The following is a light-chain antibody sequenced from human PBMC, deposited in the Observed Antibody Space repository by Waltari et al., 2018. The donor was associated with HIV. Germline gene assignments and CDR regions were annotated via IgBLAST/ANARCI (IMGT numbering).Light chain of an antibody. CDR3: LLSYSGARV. J-gene: IGLJ3*02. CDR2: DTT. Sequence: QAVVTQEPSLTVSPGGTVTLTCGSSTGDVTTGHYAYWFQQMPGQAPRTLIYDTTNKHSWTPARFSGSLPGGKAALTLSGAQPEDEAGYYCLLSYSGARVFGGGTKLTVL. V-gene: IGLV7-46*01. CDR1: TGDVTTGHY.